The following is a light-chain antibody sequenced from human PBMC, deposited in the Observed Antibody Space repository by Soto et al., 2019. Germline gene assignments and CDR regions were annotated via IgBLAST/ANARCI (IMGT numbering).Light chain of an antibody. CDR1: QSLDHSDGNTY. J-gene: IGKJ2*01. CDR2: KVS. Sequence: EIVLNQTPVTSPVTLGQPASISCTSSQSLDHSDGNTYLSWLLQRPGQPPRILIYKVSQRFDGVPDRFSGSGAGTNFTLKITRVEAEDVGLYHCMQATQVPYTFCQGTKLDLK. V-gene: IGKV2-24*01. CDR3: MQATQVPYT.